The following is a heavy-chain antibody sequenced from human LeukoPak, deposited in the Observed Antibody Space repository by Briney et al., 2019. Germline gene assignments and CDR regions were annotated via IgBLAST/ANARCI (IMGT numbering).Heavy chain of an antibody. V-gene: IGHV1-2*02. CDR2: INPNSGGT. J-gene: IGHJ3*02. CDR1: GYTFTGYY. D-gene: IGHD6-19*01. Sequence: ASVKVSCKASGYTFTGYYMHWVRQAPGEGLEWMGWINPNSGGTKYAQKFQGRVTMTRDTSINTAYMEVRRLTSDDTAVYYCARERGTLAVAGDAFDIWGQGAMVTVSS. CDR3: ARERGTLAVAGDAFDI.